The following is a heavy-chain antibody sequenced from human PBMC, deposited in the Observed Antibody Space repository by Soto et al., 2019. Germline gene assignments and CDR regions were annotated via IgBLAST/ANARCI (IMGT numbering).Heavy chain of an antibody. J-gene: IGHJ4*02. CDR2: IHSDGST. V-gene: IGHV3-53*02. Sequence: EVQLVETGGGLIQPGGSLKLSCSVAGFTVSDSMSWVRQAPGKGLEYVSFIHSDGSTHYTDSVRGRFTISRDNSKNTLYLQMDRLRVDDTAVYFCARDASGPFDYWGQGTLVTVSS. CDR3: ARDASGPFDY. D-gene: IGHD6-19*01. CDR1: GFTVSDS.